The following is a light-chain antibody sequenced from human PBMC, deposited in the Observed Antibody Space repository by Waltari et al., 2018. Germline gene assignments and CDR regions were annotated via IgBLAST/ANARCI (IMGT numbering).Light chain of an antibody. Sequence: ERVMTPSPVILSVSPGERATLSCTASQSINNNLAWYQQKPGQPPRLLIYSASTRATGIPARFSGSGSGTQFTLTISSLQSEDFAVYFCQQYNAWPLTFGPGTKVHIK. CDR3: QQYNAWPLT. CDR1: QSINNN. J-gene: IGKJ3*01. CDR2: SAS. V-gene: IGKV3-15*01.